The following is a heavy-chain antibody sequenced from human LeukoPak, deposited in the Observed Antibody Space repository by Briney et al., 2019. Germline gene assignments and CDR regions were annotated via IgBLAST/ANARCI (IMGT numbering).Heavy chain of an antibody. V-gene: IGHV4-4*07. Sequence: SETLSLTCTVSGGSISSYYWSWIRQPAGKGLEWIGRIYTSGSTNYNPSPKSRVTMSVDTSKNQFSLKLSSVTAADTAVYYCASESCSSTSCSFDYWGQGTLVTVSS. CDR1: GGSISSYY. D-gene: IGHD2-2*01. J-gene: IGHJ4*02. CDR3: ASESCSSTSCSFDY. CDR2: IYTSGST.